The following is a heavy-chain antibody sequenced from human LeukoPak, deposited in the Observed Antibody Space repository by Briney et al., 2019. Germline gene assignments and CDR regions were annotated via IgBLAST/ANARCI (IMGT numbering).Heavy chain of an antibody. D-gene: IGHD3-10*01. V-gene: IGHV3-23*01. J-gene: IGHJ6*03. CDR1: GFTFSSYA. CDR3: AKDQEYYYGSGSYYPVYYYMDV. Sequence: GGSLRLSCAASGFTFSSYAMSWVRQAPGKGLEWVSAISGSGGSTYYADSVKGRFTISRDNSKNTLYLQMNSLRAEDTAVYYCAKDQEYYYGSGSYYPVYYYMDVWGKGTTVTVSS. CDR2: ISGSGGST.